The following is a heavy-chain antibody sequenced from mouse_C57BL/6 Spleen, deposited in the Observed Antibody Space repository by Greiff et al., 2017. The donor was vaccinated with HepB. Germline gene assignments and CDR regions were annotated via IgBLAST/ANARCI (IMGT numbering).Heavy chain of an antibody. CDR3: ARYYGTWYFDV. D-gene: IGHD1-1*01. J-gene: IGHJ1*03. V-gene: IGHV1-72*01. Sequence: QVQLKQPGAELVKPGASVKLSCKASGYTFTSYWMHWVKQRPGRGLEWIGRIDPNSGGTKYNEKFKSKATLTVDKPASTAYMQLSSLTSEDSAVYYGARYYGTWYFDVCGTGTTVTVSS. CDR1: GYTFTSYW. CDR2: IDPNSGGT.